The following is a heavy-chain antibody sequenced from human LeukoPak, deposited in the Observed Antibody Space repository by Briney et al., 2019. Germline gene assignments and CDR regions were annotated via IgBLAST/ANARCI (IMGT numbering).Heavy chain of an antibody. Sequence: SETLSLTCTVSGGSISSYYWSWIRQPPGKGLEWIGYIYYSGSTNYNPSLKSRVTISVDTSKNQFSLKLSSVTAADTAVYYCARDLPYSYGSVRGNWFDPWGQGTLVTVS. J-gene: IGHJ5*02. CDR3: ARDLPYSYGSVRGNWFDP. CDR2: IYYSGST. V-gene: IGHV4-59*01. CDR1: GGSISSYY. D-gene: IGHD5-18*01.